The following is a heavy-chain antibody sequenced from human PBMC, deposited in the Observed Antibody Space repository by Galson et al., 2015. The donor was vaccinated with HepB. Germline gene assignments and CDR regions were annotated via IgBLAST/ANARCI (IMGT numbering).Heavy chain of an antibody. CDR3: ARDRIVGATHDAFDI. Sequence: LSTSGMRVSWIRQPPGKALERLARSDCEDYKFYSTSLKNRLTISKDTSKNQVVLTMTNMDPVDTATYYCARDRIVGATHDAFDIWGQGTMVTVSS. CDR2: SDCEDYK. D-gene: IGHD1-26*01. CDR1: LSTSGMR. V-gene: IGHV2-70*04. J-gene: IGHJ3*02.